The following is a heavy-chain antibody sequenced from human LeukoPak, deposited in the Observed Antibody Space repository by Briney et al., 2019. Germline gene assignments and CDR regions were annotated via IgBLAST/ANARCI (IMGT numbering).Heavy chain of an antibody. J-gene: IGHJ4*02. CDR1: GYTFTSYG. CDR3: AREYYYDSSGYYHY. D-gene: IGHD3-22*01. CDR2: ISDYNGNT. Sequence: ASEKVSCKASGYTFTSYGISRVRQAPGQGLEWMGWISDYNGNTNYAQKLQGRVTMTTDTSTSTAYMELRSLRSDDTAVYYCAREYYYDSSGYYHYWGQGTLVTVSS. V-gene: IGHV1-18*01.